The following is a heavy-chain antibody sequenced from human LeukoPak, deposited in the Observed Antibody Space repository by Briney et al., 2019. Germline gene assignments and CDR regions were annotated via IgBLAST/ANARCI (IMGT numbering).Heavy chain of an antibody. CDR2: ITGSGGTT. CDR1: GFTFSSYA. Sequence: PGGSLRLSCAASGFTFSSYAMSWVRQAPGKGLEWVSAITGSGGTTYYADSVKGRFTISRDNSKNTLYLQMNSLRAEDTAVYYCAKHTSVVTAIYYWGQGTLVTVSS. J-gene: IGHJ4*02. D-gene: IGHD2-21*02. CDR3: AKHTSVVTAIYY. V-gene: IGHV3-23*01.